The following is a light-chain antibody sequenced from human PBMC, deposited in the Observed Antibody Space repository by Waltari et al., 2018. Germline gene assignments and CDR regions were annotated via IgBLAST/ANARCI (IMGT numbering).Light chain of an antibody. Sequence: EIVMTQSPATLSVSPGARATLSCRARQSVGSNVAWYQQKPGQAPRLLIYGASTRATVIPARFSGSGSGTEFTLTISSLQSEDFAVYYCQHYNIWPPGYTFGQGTKLEIK. CDR3: QHYNIWPPGYT. CDR1: QSVGSN. V-gene: IGKV3-15*01. J-gene: IGKJ2*01. CDR2: GAS.